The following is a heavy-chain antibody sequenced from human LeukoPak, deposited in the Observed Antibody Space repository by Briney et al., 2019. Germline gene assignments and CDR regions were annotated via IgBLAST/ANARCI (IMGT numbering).Heavy chain of an antibody. CDR1: GYTFTGYY. D-gene: IGHD3-16*01. Sequence: GASVKVSCKASGYTFTGYYMHWVRQAPGQGLEWVEWINPNSGGTNYAQKFQGRVTMTRDTSISTAYMELSRLRSDDTAVYYCARDLHPRLTGYFDYWGQGTLVTVSS. CDR3: ARDLHPRLTGYFDY. J-gene: IGHJ4*02. CDR2: INPNSGGT. V-gene: IGHV1-2*02.